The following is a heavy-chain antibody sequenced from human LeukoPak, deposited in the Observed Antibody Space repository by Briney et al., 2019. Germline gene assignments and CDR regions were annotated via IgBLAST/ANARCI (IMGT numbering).Heavy chain of an antibody. CDR3: ARGCSGGSCYWGSDY. CDR1: GFTFSSYS. J-gene: IGHJ4*02. V-gene: IGHV3-21*01. Sequence: GGSLRLSCAASGFTFSSYSMNWVRQAPGKGLEWVSSVSSSSSYIYYADSVKGRFTISRDNAKNSLYLQMNSLRAEDTAVYYCARGCSGGSCYWGSDYWGQGTLVTVSS. CDR2: VSSSSSYI. D-gene: IGHD2-15*01.